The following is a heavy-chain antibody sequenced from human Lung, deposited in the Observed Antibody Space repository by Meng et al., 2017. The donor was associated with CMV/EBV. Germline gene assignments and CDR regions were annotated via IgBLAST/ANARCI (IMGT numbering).Heavy chain of an antibody. CDR2: IKQDGSEK. V-gene: IGHV3-7*01. CDR1: GFTFSSYW. CDR3: ARDRFEDYDFWSGYSLTDYYGMDV. D-gene: IGHD3-3*01. Sequence: LTXAASGFTFSSYWMSWVRQAPGKGLEWVANIKQDGSEKYYVDSVKGRFTISRDNAKNSLYLQMNSLRAEDTAVYYCARDRFEDYDFWSGYSLTDYYGMDVWGQGTTVTVSS. J-gene: IGHJ6*02.